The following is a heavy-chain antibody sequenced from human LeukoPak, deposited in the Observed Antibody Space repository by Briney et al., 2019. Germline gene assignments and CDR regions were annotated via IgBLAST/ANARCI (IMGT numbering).Heavy chain of an antibody. V-gene: IGHV4-38-2*02. Sequence: SETLSLTCSVSGYSISSGYYWGWIRQPPGKGLEWIGSVFHSGITYYKPSLKSRVTILVDTSKNQFSLKLTSVTAADTAVYYCATEYSSSPHYWGQGALVTVSS. CDR3: ATEYSSSPHY. CDR2: VFHSGIT. D-gene: IGHD3-22*01. J-gene: IGHJ4*02. CDR1: GYSISSGYY.